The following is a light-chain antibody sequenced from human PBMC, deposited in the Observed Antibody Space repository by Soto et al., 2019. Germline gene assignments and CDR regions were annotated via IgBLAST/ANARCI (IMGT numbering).Light chain of an antibody. Sequence: EIVLTQSPGTLSLSPGERATLSCRASQSVSYLGWYQQKPGQAPRLLIYGASSRATGIPDRFSGSGSGTDFTLTISRLEPEDFAVYYCQQYGSSPFTFGPGTKVDIK. V-gene: IGKV3-20*01. CDR2: GAS. J-gene: IGKJ3*01. CDR1: QSVSY. CDR3: QQYGSSPFT.